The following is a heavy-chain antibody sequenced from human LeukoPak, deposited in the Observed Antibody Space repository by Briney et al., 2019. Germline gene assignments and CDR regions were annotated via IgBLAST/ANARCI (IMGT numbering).Heavy chain of an antibody. D-gene: IGHD6-13*01. CDR1: GFTFSSYS. J-gene: IGHJ5*02. CDR2: ISSSSSTI. CDR3: ARWRFKLVRSNWFDP. V-gene: IGHV3-48*04. Sequence: GGSLRLSCAASGFTFSSYSMNWVRQAPGKGLEWVSYISSSSSTIYYADSVKGRFTISRDNAKNSLYLQMNSLRAEDTAVYYCARWRFKLVRSNWFDPWGQGTLVTVSS.